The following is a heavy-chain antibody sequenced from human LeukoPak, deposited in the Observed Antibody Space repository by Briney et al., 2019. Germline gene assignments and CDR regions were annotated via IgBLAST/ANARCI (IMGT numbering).Heavy chain of an antibody. Sequence: PGGSLRLSCAASGLTFNSYGMHWVRQAPDKGLEWVAFIRYDGSNEYYADSVEGRFTISRDNSKNMLYLQMNSLRGEDTAVYYCCGDFDYWGQGTLVTVSS. CDR1: GLTFNSYG. CDR2: IRYDGSNE. J-gene: IGHJ4*02. D-gene: IGHD2-21*01. V-gene: IGHV3-30*02. CDR3: CGDFDY.